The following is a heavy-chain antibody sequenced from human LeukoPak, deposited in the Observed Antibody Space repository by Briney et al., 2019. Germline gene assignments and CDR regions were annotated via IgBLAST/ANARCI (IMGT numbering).Heavy chain of an antibody. D-gene: IGHD5-18*01. CDR3: ARGYSYGYFDY. CDR1: GFTVSSNY. CDR2: IYTVGNT. Sequence: PGGSLRLSCAASGFTVSSNYMSWVRQAPGRGLEWVSVIYTVGNTYYAESVKGRFTISRDNSENTLYLQMNSLRAEDTAVYYCARGYSYGYFDYWGQGTLVTVSS. J-gene: IGHJ4*02. V-gene: IGHV3-53*01.